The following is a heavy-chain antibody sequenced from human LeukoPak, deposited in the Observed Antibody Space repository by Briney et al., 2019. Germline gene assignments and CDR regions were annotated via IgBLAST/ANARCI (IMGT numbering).Heavy chain of an antibody. CDR2: ISGYNGNT. CDR1: GYTLTTYG. V-gene: IGHV1-18*01. D-gene: IGHD3-16*01. J-gene: IGHJ4*02. Sequence: ASVKVSCKASGYTLTTYGISWVRHAPGQGLEWMGWISGYNGNTNYAQKLQGRVTMTTDTSTSTAYMELRSLRSDDTAVYYCARVGGLYDYVWEVDYWGQGTLVTVSS. CDR3: ARVGGLYDYVWEVDY.